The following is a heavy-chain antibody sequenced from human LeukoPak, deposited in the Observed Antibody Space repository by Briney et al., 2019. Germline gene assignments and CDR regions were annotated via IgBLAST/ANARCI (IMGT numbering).Heavy chain of an antibody. CDR3: AKGSTRASITIDYYFDY. CDR2: ISGSGDST. CDR1: GFTFSSYA. V-gene: IGHV3-23*01. Sequence: GGSLRLSCAASGFTFSSYALSWVRQAPGKGLEWVSAISGSGDSTYYADSVKGRFTVSRDNSKNTLYLQMSSLRAEDTAVYSCAKGSTRASITIDYYFDYWGQGTLVTVSS. D-gene: IGHD3-10*01. J-gene: IGHJ4*02.